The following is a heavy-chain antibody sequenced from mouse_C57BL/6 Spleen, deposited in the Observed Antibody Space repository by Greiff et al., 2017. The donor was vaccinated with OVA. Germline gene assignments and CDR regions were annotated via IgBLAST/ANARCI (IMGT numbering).Heavy chain of an antibody. D-gene: IGHD2-4*01. CDR2: IWSGGST. J-gene: IGHJ1*03. V-gene: IGHV2-2*01. Sequence: VQLVESGPGLVQPSQSLSITCTVSGFSLTSYGVHWVRQSPGKGLEWLGVIWSGGSTDYNAAFISRLSISKDNSKSQVFFKMNSLQADDTAIYYCARNYYDYAHWYFDVWGTGTTVTVSS. CDR1: GFSLTSYG. CDR3: ARNYYDYAHWYFDV.